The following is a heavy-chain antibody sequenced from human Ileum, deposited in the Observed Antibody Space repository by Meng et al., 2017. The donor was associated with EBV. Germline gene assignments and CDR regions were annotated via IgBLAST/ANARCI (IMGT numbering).Heavy chain of an antibody. CDR2: IIPIFATP. V-gene: IGHV1-69*06. Sequence: GQLVQSGAEVKNPGSSVKVSCKASGGTFSNYAISWVRQAPGQGLEWMGGIIPIFATPNYAQKFQDRITITADTSTTTAYMELSSLTSEDTAIYYCARWAGHCSSANCFPPLDYWGQGTLVTVSS. CDR1: GGTFSNYA. D-gene: IGHD2-2*03. CDR3: ARWAGHCSSANCFPPLDY. J-gene: IGHJ4*02.